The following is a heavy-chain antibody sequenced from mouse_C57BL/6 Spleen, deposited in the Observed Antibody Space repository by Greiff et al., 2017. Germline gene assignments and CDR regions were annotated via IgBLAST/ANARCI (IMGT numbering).Heavy chain of an antibody. J-gene: IGHJ1*03. CDR3: ARGGIITTVVATGYFDV. V-gene: IGHV1-9*01. D-gene: IGHD1-1*01. CDR1: GYTFTSYW. CDR2: ILPGSGST. Sequence: VQLQQPGAELVKPGASVKLSCKASGYTFTSYWMHWVKQRPGQGLEWIGEILPGSGSTNYNEKFKGKATFTADTSSNTAYMQLSSLTTEDSAIYYCARGGIITTVVATGYFDVWGTGTTVTVSS.